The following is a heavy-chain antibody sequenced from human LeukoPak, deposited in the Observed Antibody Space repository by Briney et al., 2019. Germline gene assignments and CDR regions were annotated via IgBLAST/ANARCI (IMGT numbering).Heavy chain of an antibody. J-gene: IGHJ4*02. V-gene: IGHV3-7*01. D-gene: IGHD2-15*01. CDR3: ARDGGYCSGGSCYWEC. CDR2: IKQDGSED. CDR1: GFTFSDYW. Sequence: GGSLRLSCAASGFTFSDYWMSWVRQAPGKGLEWVANIKQDGSEDYYVDSVKGRFTISRDNAKKSMYLQMNSLRADDTAVYYCARDGGYCSGGSCYWECWGQGTLVIVPT.